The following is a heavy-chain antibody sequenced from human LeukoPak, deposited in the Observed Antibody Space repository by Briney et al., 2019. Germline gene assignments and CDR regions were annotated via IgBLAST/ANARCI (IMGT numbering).Heavy chain of an antibody. CDR2: IWYDGSNK. J-gene: IGHJ3*02. V-gene: IGHV3-33*01. CDR1: GFTFSSYG. CDR3: ARDGNYDSSGYYYVSAFDI. D-gene: IGHD3-22*01. Sequence: GGSLRLSCAASGFTFSSYGMHWVRQAPGKGLEWVAVIWYDGSNKYYADSVKGRFTISRDNSKNTLYLQMNSLGAEDTAVYYCARDGNYDSSGYYYVSAFDIWGQGTMVTVSS.